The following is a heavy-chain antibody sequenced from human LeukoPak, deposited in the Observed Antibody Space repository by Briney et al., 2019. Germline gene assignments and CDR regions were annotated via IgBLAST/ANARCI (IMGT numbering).Heavy chain of an antibody. CDR3: AKGGIANHDY. CDR1: GFTFSSYA. CDR2: ISGSGGST. Sequence: GGSLRLSCAASGFTFSSYAMSWVRQAPGKGLEWVSAISGSGGSTYYADSVKGRFTISRDNSKNTLYLQMNSLRAEDTAGYYFAKGGIANHDYWGQGTLVTVSS. J-gene: IGHJ4*02. V-gene: IGHV3-23*01. D-gene: IGHD1-14*01.